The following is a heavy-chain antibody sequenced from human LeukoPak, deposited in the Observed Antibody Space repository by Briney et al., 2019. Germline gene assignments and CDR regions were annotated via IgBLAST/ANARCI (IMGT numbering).Heavy chain of an antibody. J-gene: IGHJ4*01. CDR2: INPSGGST. V-gene: IGHV1-46*01. CDR3: ARGRRILGGPENAGDFFDF. D-gene: IGHD3-16*01. Sequence: SSVKVSCKSSGYTFTYYYMHWVRPAPGQRLEWMGIINPSGGSTSYAQKFQGRVTMTRDTSTSTVYMELTGLESDDTAVYYCARGRRILGGPENAGDFFDFWGQGSLVTVSS. CDR1: GYTFTYYY.